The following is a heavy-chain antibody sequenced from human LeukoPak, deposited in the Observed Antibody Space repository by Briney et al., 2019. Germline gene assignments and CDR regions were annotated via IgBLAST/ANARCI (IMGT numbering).Heavy chain of an antibody. CDR2: INPSGGST. CDR3: ARLPYADYYYSAC. CDR1: GYTFTSYY. D-gene: IGHD4-17*01. J-gene: IGHJ4*01. Sequence: GVSVKVSCKASGYTFTSYYMHWVRQAPGQGLEWMGIINPSGGSTSYAQKFQGGVTMTRDMSTSTVYMELSSLRSEDTAVYYCARLPYADYYYSACCGQGTLVTVPS. V-gene: IGHV1-46*01.